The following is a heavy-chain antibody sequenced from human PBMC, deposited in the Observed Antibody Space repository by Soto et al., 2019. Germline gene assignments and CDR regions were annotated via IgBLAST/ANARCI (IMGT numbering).Heavy chain of an antibody. J-gene: IGHJ6*02. D-gene: IGHD3-10*01. Sequence: QIRLEQLESAVKKPGASVRVSCKASGYTFTTYGFSWVRQAPGRGLEWMGWVSAYNGETRLAERFQGRVTMTTYTPTAAWYLDLVSLRTNGTTVYYFALTCPLSAFYNHDLYISSLDVWGQGTTIIVSS. CDR2: VSAYNGET. CDR1: GYTFTTYG. CDR3: ALTCPLSAFYNHDLYISSLDV. V-gene: IGHV1-18*04.